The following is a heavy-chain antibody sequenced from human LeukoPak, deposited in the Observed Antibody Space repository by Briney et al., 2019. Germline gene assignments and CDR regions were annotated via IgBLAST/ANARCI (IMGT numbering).Heavy chain of an antibody. CDR1: GGTFSSYA. D-gene: IGHD2-2*01. CDR2: IIPIFGTA. V-gene: IGHV1-69*05. Sequence: LVKVSCKASGGTFSSYAISWVRQAPGQGLEWMGRIIPIFGTANYAQKFQGRVTITTDESTSTAYMELSSLRSEDTAVYYCARVHCSSTSCPLYYFDYWGQGTLVTVSS. J-gene: IGHJ4*02. CDR3: ARVHCSSTSCPLYYFDY.